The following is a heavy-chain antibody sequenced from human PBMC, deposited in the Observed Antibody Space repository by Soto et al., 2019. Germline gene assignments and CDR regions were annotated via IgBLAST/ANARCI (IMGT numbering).Heavy chain of an antibody. CDR3: VRQRGNYFDC. V-gene: IGHV4-34*01. CDR1: CGSFSGYY. CDR2: INHSGST. J-gene: IGHJ4*02. Sequence: PXETLPLSCAVYCGSFSGYYWSWIRQPPGKGLEWIGEINHSGSTNYNPSPKSRVTISVDTSKNQFSLKLSSVTAADTAVYYCVRQRGNYFDCWGQGHLVTVSS. D-gene: IGHD3-10*01.